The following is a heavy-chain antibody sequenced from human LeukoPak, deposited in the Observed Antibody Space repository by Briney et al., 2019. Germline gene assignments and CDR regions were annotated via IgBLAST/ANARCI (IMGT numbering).Heavy chain of an antibody. Sequence: SETLSLTCAVYGESFRGYYWSWIRQPPGKGLEWIGEINHSGSTNYNPSLKSRVTISVDTSKNQFSLKLSSVTAAAAAVYYCSREASGSSMVRGGWFDPWGRGTVVTVS. CDR3: SREASGSSMVRGGWFDP. D-gene: IGHD3-10*01. V-gene: IGHV4-34*01. CDR1: GESFRGYY. J-gene: IGHJ5*02. CDR2: INHSGST.